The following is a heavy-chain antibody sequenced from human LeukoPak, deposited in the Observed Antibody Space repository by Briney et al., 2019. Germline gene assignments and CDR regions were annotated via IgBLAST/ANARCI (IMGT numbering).Heavy chain of an antibody. Sequence: GGSLRLSCAASGFTFSSYEMNWVRQAPGKGLEWASYISSSGSTIYYADSVKGRFTISRDNAKNSLYLQMNSLRAEDTAVYYCARAAIYYDSSGYYYEGGSFDYWGQGTLVTVSS. CDR3: ARAAIYYDSSGYYYEGGSFDY. CDR2: ISSSGSTI. CDR1: GFTFSSYE. V-gene: IGHV3-48*03. J-gene: IGHJ4*02. D-gene: IGHD3-22*01.